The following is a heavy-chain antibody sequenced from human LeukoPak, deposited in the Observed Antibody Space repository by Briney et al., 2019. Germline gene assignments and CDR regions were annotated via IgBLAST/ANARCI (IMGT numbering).Heavy chain of an antibody. D-gene: IGHD5-24*01. V-gene: IGHV3-53*01. J-gene: IGHJ4*02. CDR1: GFTVSSNY. Sequence: TGGSLRFSCAASGFTVSSNYMNWVRQAPGKGLEWVSVIYGGGNIYYADSVKGRFTISRDNSKNTLYLQMNSLRAEDTAVYYCARGAGYNYPYYFDYWGQGTLVTVSS. CDR3: ARGAGYNYPYYFDY. CDR2: IYGGGNI.